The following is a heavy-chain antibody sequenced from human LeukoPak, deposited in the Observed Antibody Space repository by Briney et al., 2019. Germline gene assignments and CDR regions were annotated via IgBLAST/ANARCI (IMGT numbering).Heavy chain of an antibody. D-gene: IGHD3-10*01. CDR3: ARVAYYGSGSSCFDP. J-gene: IGHJ5*02. V-gene: IGHV1-18*04. Sequence: ASVKVSCKASGYTLTSYGISWVRQAPGQGLEWMGWISAYNGNTNYAQKLQGRVTMTTDTSTSTAYMELRSLRSDDTAVYYCARVAYYGSGSSCFDPWGQGTLVTVSS. CDR2: ISAYNGNT. CDR1: GYTLTSYG.